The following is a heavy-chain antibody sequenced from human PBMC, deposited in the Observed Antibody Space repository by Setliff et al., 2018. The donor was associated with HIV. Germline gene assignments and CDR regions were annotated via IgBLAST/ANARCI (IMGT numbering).Heavy chain of an antibody. Sequence: GASVKVSCKASGGTFRSYAISWVRQAPGQGLEWMGWISGFNGNTKYGQSFQGRVTMTTDTSTSTVYMELRSLRSDDTAVYYCGRVPYRSAWFSGGHNPFDDWGQGTMVTVSS. J-gene: IGHJ3*01. CDR1: GGTFRSYA. V-gene: IGHV1-18*01. CDR2: ISGFNGNT. D-gene: IGHD6-19*01. CDR3: GRVPYRSAWFSGGHNPFDD.